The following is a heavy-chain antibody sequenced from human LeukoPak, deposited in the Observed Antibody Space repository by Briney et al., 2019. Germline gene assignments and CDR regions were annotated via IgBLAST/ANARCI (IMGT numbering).Heavy chain of an antibody. J-gene: IGHJ4*02. D-gene: IGHD2-2*01. CDR1: GYTFTGYY. CDR2: INPNSGGT. Sequence: ASVKVSCKASGYTFTGYYMHWVRQAPGQGLKWMGWINPNSGGTNYAQKFQGRVTMTRDTSISTAYMELSRLRSDDTAVYYCAIGMIVVVPAAMDYWGQGTLVTVSS. CDR3: AIGMIVVVPAAMDY. V-gene: IGHV1-2*02.